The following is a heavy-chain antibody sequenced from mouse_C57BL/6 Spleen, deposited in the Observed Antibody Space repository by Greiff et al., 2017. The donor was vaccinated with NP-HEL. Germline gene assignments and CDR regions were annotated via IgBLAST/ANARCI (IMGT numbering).Heavy chain of an antibody. J-gene: IGHJ1*03. CDR1: GFTFSSYA. CDR2: ISSGGDYI. D-gene: IGHD4-1*01. CDR3: TITGGWYFDV. Sequence: EVKLMESGEGLVKPGGSLKLSCAASGFTFSSYAMSWVRQTPEKRLEWVAYISSGGDYIYYADTVKGRFTIYRDNARTTLYLQMSSLKSEDTAMYYCTITGGWYFDVWGTGTTVTVSS. V-gene: IGHV5-9-1*02.